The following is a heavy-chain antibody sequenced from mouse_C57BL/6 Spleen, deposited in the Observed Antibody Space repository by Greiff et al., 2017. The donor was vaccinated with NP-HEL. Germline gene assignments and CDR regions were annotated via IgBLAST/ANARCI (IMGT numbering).Heavy chain of an antibody. Sequence: EVKLVESGGGLVQPGGSLSLSCAASGFTFTDYYMSWVRQPPGKALEWLGFIRNKANGYTTEYSASVKGRFTISRDNSQSILYLQMNALRAEDSATYYCARYYGKYWYFDVWGTGTTVTVSS. CDR2: IRNKANGYTT. CDR1: GFTFTDYY. D-gene: IGHD2-1*01. V-gene: IGHV7-3*01. J-gene: IGHJ1*03. CDR3: ARYYGKYWYFDV.